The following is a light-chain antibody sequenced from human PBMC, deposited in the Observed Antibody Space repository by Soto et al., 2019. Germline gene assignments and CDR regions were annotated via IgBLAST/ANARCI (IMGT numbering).Light chain of an antibody. Sequence: QSVLTQPPSASGSPGQSVTISCTGTSSDVGAYNYVSWYQQHPGKAPKLMIYEVSNRPSGVSNRFSGSKSGNTASLTISGLQAEDEADYYCSSYTSSSTLTFGTGTKLTVL. CDR3: SSYTSSSTLT. CDR2: EVS. J-gene: IGLJ1*01. V-gene: IGLV2-14*01. CDR1: SSDVGAYNY.